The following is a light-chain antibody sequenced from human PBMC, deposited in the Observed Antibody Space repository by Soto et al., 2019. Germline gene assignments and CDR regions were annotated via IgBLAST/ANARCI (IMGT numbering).Light chain of an antibody. V-gene: IGKV3-11*01. CDR3: QQRSNWPPAT. CDR2: DAS. CDR1: QSVSSY. J-gene: IGKJ2*01. Sequence: EIVLTQSPATLSLSPGESATLSCRASQSVSSYLAWYQQKPGQAPRLLIYDASNRATGIPARFSGSGSGTDFTLPISTLEPEDFAVYYRQQRSNWPPATFGQGTKLEIK.